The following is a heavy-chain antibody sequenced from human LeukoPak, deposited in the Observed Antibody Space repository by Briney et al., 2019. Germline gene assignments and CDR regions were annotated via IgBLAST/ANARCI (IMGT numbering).Heavy chain of an antibody. V-gene: IGHV4-59*08. D-gene: IGHD6-13*01. Sequence: SETLSLTCTVSGDSMGRYYWSFIRQPPGKGLEWIGYVYYSGSINYNPSLKSRVTISVDTSKNQFSLNLSSMTAADTAVYYCARQQAAGNLDYWGQGTLVTVSS. CDR2: VYYSGSI. CDR1: GDSMGRYY. CDR3: ARQQAAGNLDY. J-gene: IGHJ4*02.